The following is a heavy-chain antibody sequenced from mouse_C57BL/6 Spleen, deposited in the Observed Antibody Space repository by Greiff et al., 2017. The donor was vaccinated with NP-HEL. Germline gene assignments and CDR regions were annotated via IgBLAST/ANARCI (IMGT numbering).Heavy chain of an antibody. CDR2: ISDGGSYT. J-gene: IGHJ2*01. CDR3: ARAGAGCFDY. D-gene: IGHD4-1*01. V-gene: IGHV5-4*03. CDR1: GFTFSSYA. Sequence: DVKLVESGGGLVKPGGSLKLSCAASGFTFSSYAMSWVRQTPEKRLERVATISDGGSYTYYPDNVKGRFTISRDNAKNNLYLQMSHLKSEDTAMYYCARAGAGCFDYWGQGTTLTVSS.